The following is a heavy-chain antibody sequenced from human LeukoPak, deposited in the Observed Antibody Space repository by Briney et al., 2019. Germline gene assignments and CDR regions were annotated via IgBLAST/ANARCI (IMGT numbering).Heavy chain of an antibody. CDR3: ARLVDTAMGYFDY. CDR1: GFTFSSYD. CDR2: IGTAGDT. V-gene: IGHV3-13*01. D-gene: IGHD5-18*01. Sequence: GGSLRLSCAASGFTFSSYDMHWVRQATGKGLEWVSAIGTAGDTYYPGSVKGRFTISRENAKSSLYLQMNSLRAEDTAVYYCARLVDTAMGYFDYWGQGTLVTVSS. J-gene: IGHJ4*02.